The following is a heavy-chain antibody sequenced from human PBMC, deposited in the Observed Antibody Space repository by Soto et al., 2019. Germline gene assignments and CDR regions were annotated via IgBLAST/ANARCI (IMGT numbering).Heavy chain of an antibody. CDR3: ASFSGATYGDYGGGINY. CDR2: VHYSGST. J-gene: IGHJ4*02. Sequence: SETLSLTCTVSGGSISCSIYYGVWIRQPPGKVLECIGSVHYSGSTDYNPSLKSRVTISVDTSKNQFSLKLTSVTAADTAVYFCASFSGATYGDYGGGINYWGQGTLVTVSS. CDR1: GGSISCSIYY. D-gene: IGHD4-17*01. V-gene: IGHV4-39*01.